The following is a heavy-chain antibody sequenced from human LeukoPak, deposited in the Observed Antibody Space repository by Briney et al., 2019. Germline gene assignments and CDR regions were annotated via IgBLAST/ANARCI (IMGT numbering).Heavy chain of an antibody. Sequence: GGSLRLSCAAFGFTFSSYWMNWVRQAPGKGLVWNSRIASGGSSTTYADSVKGRFSISRDNAKNTLYLQMNSMRVEDTAVYYCARGRPRGNDYWGQGTLVTVSS. CDR2: IASGGSST. CDR3: ARGRPRGNDY. D-gene: IGHD4-23*01. V-gene: IGHV3-74*01. J-gene: IGHJ4*02. CDR1: GFTFSSYW.